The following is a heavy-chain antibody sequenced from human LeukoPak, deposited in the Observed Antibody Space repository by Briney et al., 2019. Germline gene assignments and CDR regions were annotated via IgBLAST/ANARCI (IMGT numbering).Heavy chain of an antibody. Sequence: AWETLSLTCTVSGGSISSFHWSWIRQPPGKALEWIGYIYYSGSTNYNPSLKSRVTISLDTSQNQFSLKLTSVTAADTAVYYCARFLLYYDSSTYQNWFDPWGQGTLFTVSS. CDR2: IYYSGST. V-gene: IGHV4-59*08. J-gene: IGHJ5*02. CDR3: ARFLLYYDSSTYQNWFDP. CDR1: GGSISSFH. D-gene: IGHD3-22*01.